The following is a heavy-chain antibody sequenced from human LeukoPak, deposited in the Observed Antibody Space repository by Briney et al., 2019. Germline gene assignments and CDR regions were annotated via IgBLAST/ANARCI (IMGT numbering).Heavy chain of an antibody. CDR3: ASPNPIAVAYYYYGMDV. CDR1: GFTFSSYG. D-gene: IGHD6-19*01. CDR2: IWYDGSNK. J-gene: IGHJ6*02. Sequence: PGRSLRLSCAASGFTFSSYGMHWVRQAPGKGLEWVAVIWYDGSNKYYADSVKGRFTISRDNAKNSLYLQMNSLRAEDTAVYYCASPNPIAVAYYYYGMDVWGQGTTVTVSS. V-gene: IGHV3-33*01.